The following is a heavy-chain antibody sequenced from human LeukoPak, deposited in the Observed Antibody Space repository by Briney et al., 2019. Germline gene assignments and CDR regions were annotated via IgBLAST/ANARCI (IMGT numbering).Heavy chain of an antibody. CDR3: ARGRRLRYSDWLLLNDAFDI. Sequence: SETLSLTCAVYGGSFSGYYWSWIRQPPGKGLEWIGEINDSGSTNYNPSLKSRVTISVDTSKNQFSLKLSSVTAADTAVYYCARGRRLRYSDWLLLNDAFDIWGQGTMVTVSS. CDR2: INDSGST. J-gene: IGHJ3*02. V-gene: IGHV4-34*01. D-gene: IGHD3-9*01. CDR1: GGSFSGYY.